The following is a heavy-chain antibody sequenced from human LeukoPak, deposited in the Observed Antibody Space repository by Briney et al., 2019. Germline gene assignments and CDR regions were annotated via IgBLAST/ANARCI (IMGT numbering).Heavy chain of an antibody. CDR3: ARASLDYGGNSGFDY. D-gene: IGHD4-23*01. CDR1: GFSLSNFA. J-gene: IGHJ4*02. Sequence: GGSLRLSCAASGFSLSNFAMSWVRQAPGKGLEWISGISVTGTGIYYADSVKGRFTVSKDNAKNALCLQMNSLRAEDTAVYYCARASLDYGGNSGFDYWGQGTLVTVSS. CDR2: ISVTGTGI. V-gene: IGHV3-23*01.